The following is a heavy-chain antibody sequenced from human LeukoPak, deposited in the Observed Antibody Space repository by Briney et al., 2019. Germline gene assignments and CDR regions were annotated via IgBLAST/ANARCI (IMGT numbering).Heavy chain of an antibody. J-gene: IGHJ4*02. CDR1: GFIVSRYW. CDR2: IKEDGSEK. D-gene: IGHD2-15*01. Sequence: PGGSLRLSCAASGFIVSRYWMSWVRQAPGKGLEWVADIKEDGSEKHCVDSVKGRFTIPRDNAENSLYLQMNSLRAEDTAIYYCARDLGVCSGGTCYSVYDYWGQGTLVTVSS. CDR3: ARDLGVCSGGTCYSVYDY. V-gene: IGHV3-7*01.